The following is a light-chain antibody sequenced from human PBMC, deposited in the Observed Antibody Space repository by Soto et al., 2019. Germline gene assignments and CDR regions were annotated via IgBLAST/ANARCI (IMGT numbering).Light chain of an antibody. J-gene: IGLJ3*02. V-gene: IGLV3-21*04. CDR2: YDS. Sequence: SYELTQPPSVSVAPGKTARITCGENNIGSKSVHWYQQRPGQAPVLVIYYDSDRPSGIPERFSGSNSGITATLTISRVEAGDEADYYCQVWDSSTDHPVFGGGTQLTVL. CDR3: QVWDSSTDHPV. CDR1: NIGSKS.